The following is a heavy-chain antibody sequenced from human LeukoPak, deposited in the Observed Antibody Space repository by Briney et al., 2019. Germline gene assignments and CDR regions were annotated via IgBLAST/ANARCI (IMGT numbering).Heavy chain of an antibody. CDR2: IYYSGST. CDR3: ARGRGGIAAAGTLDYYYYYYMDV. Sequence: PSETLSLTCTVSGGSISSYYWSWIRQPPGKGLEWIGYIYYSGSTNYNPSLKSRVTISVDTPKNQFSLKLSSVTAADTAVYYCARGRGGIAAAGTLDYYYYYYMDVWGKGTTVTVSS. J-gene: IGHJ6*03. CDR1: GGSISSYY. D-gene: IGHD6-13*01. V-gene: IGHV4-59*01.